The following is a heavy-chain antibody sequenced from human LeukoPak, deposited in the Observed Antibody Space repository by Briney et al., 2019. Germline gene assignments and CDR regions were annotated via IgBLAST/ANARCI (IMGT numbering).Heavy chain of an antibody. J-gene: IGHJ5*02. V-gene: IGHV7-4-1*02. D-gene: IGHD7-27*01. Sequence: ASVKVSCKASGYTFTSYAMNWVRQAPGQGLEWMGWINTNTGNPTYAQGFTGRFVFSLDTSVSTAYLQISSLKAEDTAVYYCARDSDAPQSGWFDPWGQGTLVTVSS. CDR3: ARDSDAPQSGWFDP. CDR2: INTNTGNP. CDR1: GYTFTSYA.